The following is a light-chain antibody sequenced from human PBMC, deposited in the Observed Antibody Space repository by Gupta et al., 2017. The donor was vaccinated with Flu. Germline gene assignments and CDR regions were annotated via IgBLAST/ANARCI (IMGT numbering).Light chain of an antibody. V-gene: IGLV6-57*01. Sequence: NFMLTQPHSVSESPGKTVTISCPRSSGSIASNYVQWYQQRPGSSPTTVIYEDNQRPSGVPDRFSGSIDSSSNSASLTISGLKTEDEADYYCQSYDSSNQVFGSGTKVTVL. CDR3: QSYDSSNQV. CDR2: EDN. J-gene: IGLJ6*01. CDR1: SGSIASNY.